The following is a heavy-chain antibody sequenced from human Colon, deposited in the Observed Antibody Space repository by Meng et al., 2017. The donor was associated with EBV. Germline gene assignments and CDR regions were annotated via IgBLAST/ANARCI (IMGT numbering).Heavy chain of an antibody. CDR2: ISTYNGKT. Sequence: QVQLGQSGAGLKKPGASVEVSCKASGYTFTTDGITWVRQAPGQGLEWMGWISTYNGKTDYAQKLQGRVTMTTDTSTSTAYMELRSLKSDDTAVYYCARLVYCGGACYSALDYWGQGTLVTVSS. V-gene: IGHV1-18*01. J-gene: IGHJ4*02. D-gene: IGHD2-21*02. CDR1: GYTFTTDG. CDR3: ARLVYCGGACYSALDY.